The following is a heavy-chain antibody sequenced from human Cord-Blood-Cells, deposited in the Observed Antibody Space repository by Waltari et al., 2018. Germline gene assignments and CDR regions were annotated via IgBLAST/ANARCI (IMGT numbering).Heavy chain of an antibody. CDR1: VYTFTGYD. Sequence: QVQLVQSGDEVKKPGASVKVSCNASVYTFTGYDMHWVRKAPGQGLEWMGWINPNSGGTNYAQKFQGRVTMTRDTSISTAYMELSRLRSDDTAVYYCARGKDSSSWYNWFDPWGQGTLVTVSS. CDR2: INPNSGGT. D-gene: IGHD6-13*01. V-gene: IGHV1-2*02. J-gene: IGHJ5*02. CDR3: ARGKDSSSWYNWFDP.